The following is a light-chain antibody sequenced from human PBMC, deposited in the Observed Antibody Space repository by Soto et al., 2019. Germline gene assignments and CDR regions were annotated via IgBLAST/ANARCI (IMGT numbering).Light chain of an antibody. J-gene: IGKJ5*01. CDR3: QQYHNWPIT. CDR2: DAS. V-gene: IGKV1-5*01. CDR1: QTISGW. Sequence: DIQMTQSPSTLSASVSDTVTITCRASQTISGWLAWYQQRPGKAPNLLIFDASTLESGVPSRFSGSGSGTEFALTISSLQSEDFAVYYCQQYHNWPITFGQGTRLEI.